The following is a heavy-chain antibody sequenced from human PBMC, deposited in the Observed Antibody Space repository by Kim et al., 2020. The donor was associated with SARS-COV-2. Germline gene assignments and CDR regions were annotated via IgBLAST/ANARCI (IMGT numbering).Heavy chain of an antibody. J-gene: IGHJ2*01. Sequence: SETLSLTCRVSGGSISSGSLAWSWIRQAPGKGPEWIGYVYYSGTSHHNPALSRRVTLSIERSKNQFTLQLRSVTAADTAVYFCARGGSSTVTSFWYCDLWGRGALVTVSS. CDR3: ARGGSSTVTSFWYCDL. D-gene: IGHD4-17*01. CDR2: VYYSGTS. V-gene: IGHV4-30-2*01. CDR1: GGSISSGSLA.